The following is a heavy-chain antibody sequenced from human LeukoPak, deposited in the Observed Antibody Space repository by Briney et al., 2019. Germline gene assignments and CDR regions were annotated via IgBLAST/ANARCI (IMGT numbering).Heavy chain of an antibody. D-gene: IGHD2-2*01. CDR2: INHSGST. CDR3: ARHIGYCSSTSCYQRGNWFDP. CDR1: GGSFSGYY. Sequence: PSETLSLTCAVYGGSFSGYYWSWIRQPPGKGLEWIGEINHSGSTNYNPSLKSRVTISVDTSKNQFSLKLSSVTAADTAVYYCARHIGYCSSTSCYQRGNWFDPWGQGTLVTVSS. J-gene: IGHJ5*02. V-gene: IGHV4-34*01.